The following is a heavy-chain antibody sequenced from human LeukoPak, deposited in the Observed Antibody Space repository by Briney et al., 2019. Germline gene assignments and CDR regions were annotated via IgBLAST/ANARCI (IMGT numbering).Heavy chain of an antibody. CDR3: ARANGYSDY. CDR2: IYYSGST. D-gene: IGHD5-24*01. V-gene: IGHV4-59*01. J-gene: IGHJ4*02. Sequence: PSETLSLTCTVSGGSISSYYWSWIRQPPGKGLEWIGYIYYSGSTNCNPSLKSRVTISVDTSKNQFSLKLSSVTAADTAVYYCARANGYSDYWGQGTLVTVSS. CDR1: GGSISSYY.